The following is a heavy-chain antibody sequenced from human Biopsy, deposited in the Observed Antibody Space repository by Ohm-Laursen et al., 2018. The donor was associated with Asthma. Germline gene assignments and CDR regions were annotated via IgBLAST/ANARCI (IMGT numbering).Heavy chain of an antibody. J-gene: IGHJ4*02. D-gene: IGHD5-24*01. CDR2: IYHSGST. V-gene: IGHV4-30-2*06. CDR1: SGSISSGGYS. CDR3: ARVKDGYNFDY. Sequence: TLSLTCAVSSGSISSGGYSWSWIRQSPGKGLEWIGYIYHSGSTYYNPSLKSRVTISVDRSKNQFSLKLSSVTAADTAVYYCARVKDGYNFDYWGQGTLVTVSS.